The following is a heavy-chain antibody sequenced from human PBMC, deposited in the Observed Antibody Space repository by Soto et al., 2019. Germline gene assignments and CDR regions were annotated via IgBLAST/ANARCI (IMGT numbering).Heavy chain of an antibody. D-gene: IGHD2-21*02. CDR2: IIPIFGTA. Sequence: QVQLVQSGAEVKKPGSSVKVSCKASGGTFSSYAISWVRQAPGQGLEWMGGIIPIFGTANYAQKFQGRVTITADESTSTAYMELSSLRSEDTAVYYCTRDAYCGGDCYSGAFDIWGQGTMVTVSS. CDR1: GGTFSSYA. CDR3: TRDAYCGGDCYSGAFDI. V-gene: IGHV1-69*01. J-gene: IGHJ3*02.